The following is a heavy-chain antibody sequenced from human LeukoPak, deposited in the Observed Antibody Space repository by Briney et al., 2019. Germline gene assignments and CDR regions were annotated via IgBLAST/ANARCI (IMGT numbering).Heavy chain of an antibody. D-gene: IGHD2-21*02. Sequence: SETLSLTCTVSGGSISSGDYYWSWIREPPGKGLVWIGYIYYSGSTYYNPSLKSRVTISVDTSKNQFSLKLSSVTAADTAVYYCARAHQSILPIDYWGQGTRVTVSS. V-gene: IGHV4-30-4*01. CDR2: IYYSGST. J-gene: IGHJ4*02. CDR1: GGSISSGDYY. CDR3: ARAHQSILPIDY.